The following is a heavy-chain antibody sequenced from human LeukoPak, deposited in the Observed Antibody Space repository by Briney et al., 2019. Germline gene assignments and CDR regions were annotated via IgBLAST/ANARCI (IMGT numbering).Heavy chain of an antibody. CDR2: INLSGST. CDR3: ARGAPYRSGSYWIRYFDY. Sequence: PPETLSLTCAVYGGSFSGYYWSWIRQPPGKGLEWIGEINLSGSTNYNPSLKSRVTISVDTSKNQFSLKLSSVTAVDTAVYYCARGAPYRSGSYWIRYFDYGGQGTLLSVFS. V-gene: IGHV4-34*01. J-gene: IGHJ4*02. CDR1: GGSFSGYY. D-gene: IGHD3-10*01.